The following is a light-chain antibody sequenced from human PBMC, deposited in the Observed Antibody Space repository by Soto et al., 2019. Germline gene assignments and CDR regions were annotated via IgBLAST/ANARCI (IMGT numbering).Light chain of an antibody. CDR2: GAS. V-gene: IGKV3-15*01. Sequence: ILMTQSPATLSVSPGERATLSCRASQSVSSNLAWYQQKPGQGPRLLIYGASTRATGIPARFSGSGSGTEFTLTISSLQPEGFAVYFFQQDNDWPRTFGQGTKVEIK. CDR3: QQDNDWPRT. CDR1: QSVSSN. J-gene: IGKJ1*01.